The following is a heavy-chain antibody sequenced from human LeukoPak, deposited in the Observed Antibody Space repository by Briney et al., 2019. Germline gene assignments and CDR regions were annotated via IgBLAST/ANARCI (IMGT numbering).Heavy chain of an antibody. CDR1: GFTFSSYA. J-gene: IGHJ4*02. CDR2: ISGSGGST. Sequence: GGSLRLSCAASGFTFSSYAMSWVRRAPGKGLEWVSAISGSGGSTYYADSVKGRFTISRDNSKNTLYLQMNSLRAEDTAVYYCAKNDILLWFGESYFDYWGQGTLVTVSS. D-gene: IGHD3-10*01. V-gene: IGHV3-23*01. CDR3: AKNDILLWFGESYFDY.